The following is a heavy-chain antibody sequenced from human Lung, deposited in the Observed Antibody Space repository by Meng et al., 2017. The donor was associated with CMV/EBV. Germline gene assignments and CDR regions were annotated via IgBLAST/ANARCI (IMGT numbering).Heavy chain of an antibody. CDR3: AKDLGGETDFWSGYLYYYYYYGRDV. J-gene: IGHJ6*02. Sequence: GESLKISCAASGFTFSSYAMSWVRQAPGKGLEWVSAISGSGGSTYYADSVKGRFTISRDNSKNTLYLQMNSLRAEDTAVYYCAKDLGGETDFWSGYLYYYYYYGRDVWGQGNXVXVSS. V-gene: IGHV3-23*01. CDR2: ISGSGGST. D-gene: IGHD3-3*01. CDR1: GFTFSSYA.